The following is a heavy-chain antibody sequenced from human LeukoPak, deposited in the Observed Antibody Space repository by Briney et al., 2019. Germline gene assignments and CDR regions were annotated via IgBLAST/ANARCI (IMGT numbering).Heavy chain of an antibody. CDR1: GYSISSGYY. J-gene: IGHJ5*02. CDR3: ARDFRGYSGYDSHGP. D-gene: IGHD5-12*01. Sequence: SETLSLTCTVSGYSISSGYYWGWIRQPPGKGLEWIGSIYHSGSTYYNPTLKSRVTISVDTSKNQFSLKLSSVTAADTAVYYCARDFRGYSGYDSHGPWGQGTLVTASS. V-gene: IGHV4-38-2*02. CDR2: IYHSGST.